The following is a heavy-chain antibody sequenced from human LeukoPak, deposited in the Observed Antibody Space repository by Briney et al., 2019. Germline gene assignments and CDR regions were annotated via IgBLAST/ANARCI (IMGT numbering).Heavy chain of an antibody. D-gene: IGHD2-2*01. CDR2: INPNDGDT. CDR1: GYTFTDDY. J-gene: IGHJ4*02. Sequence: ASVKGSCKASGYTFTDDYMHWVRQAPRQGFEWMGWINPNDGDTNYAQKFQGGVTMTRDTTISTAHMEVSKRRSDDTTVYYCARANFLYCSSSTCLFDYWGQGTLVTVSS. CDR3: ARANFLYCSSSTCLFDY. V-gene: IGHV1-2*02.